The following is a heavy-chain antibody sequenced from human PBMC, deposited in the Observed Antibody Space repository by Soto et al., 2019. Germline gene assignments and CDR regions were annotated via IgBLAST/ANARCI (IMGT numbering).Heavy chain of an antibody. J-gene: IGHJ4*02. CDR2: IYYSGST. CDR3: MLGSGWKDFDY. Sequence: SETVSLTCTVSGGSISSSSYYWGWIRQPTGKGLEWIGSIYYSGSTYYNPSLKSRITISVDTSKNQFSLKLSSVTAADTAVYYCMLGSGWKDFDYWGQGTLVTVSS. D-gene: IGHD3-22*01. CDR1: GGSISSSSYY. V-gene: IGHV4-39*01.